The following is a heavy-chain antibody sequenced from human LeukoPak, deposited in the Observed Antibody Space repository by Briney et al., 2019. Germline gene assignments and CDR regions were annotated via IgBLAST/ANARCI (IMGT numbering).Heavy chain of an antibody. CDR2: ISSSSSTI. J-gene: IGHJ4*02. Sequence: PGGSLRLSCAASGFTFSSYSMNWVRQAPGKGLEWVSYISSSSSTIYYADSVKGRFTISRDNAKNSLYLQMNSLRAEDTAVYYCARDGSYHRVDYWGQGTLVTVSS. D-gene: IGHD1-26*01. CDR3: ARDGSYHRVDY. V-gene: IGHV3-48*04. CDR1: GFTFSSYS.